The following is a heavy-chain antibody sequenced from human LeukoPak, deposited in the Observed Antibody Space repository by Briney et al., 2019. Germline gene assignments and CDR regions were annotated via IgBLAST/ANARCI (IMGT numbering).Heavy chain of an antibody. J-gene: IGHJ4*02. CDR3: ARLSGSYLSRLDY. V-gene: IGHV5-51*01. CDR1: GYIFTTYW. CDR2: IYPGDSDT. Sequence: GESLKISCKGSGYIFTTYWIGWVRQMPGKGLEWMGIIYPGDSDTRYSPSFQGQVTISADKSISTASLQWSSLKASDTAMYYCARLSGSYLSRLDYWGQGTLVTISS. D-gene: IGHD1-26*01.